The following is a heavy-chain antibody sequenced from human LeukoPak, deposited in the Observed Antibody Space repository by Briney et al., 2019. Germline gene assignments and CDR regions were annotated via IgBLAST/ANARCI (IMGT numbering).Heavy chain of an antibody. J-gene: IGHJ4*02. Sequence: NPSETLSLTCTVSSGSISSGNYYWGWIRQPPGKGLEWIGSVYYSGSTYYNPSLESRVTISVDTSKNQFSLKLSSVTAADTAVYYCARARPWYYFDYWGQGTLVTVSS. CDR1: SGSISSGNYY. D-gene: IGHD6-13*01. CDR2: VYYSGST. CDR3: ARARPWYYFDY. V-gene: IGHV4-39*07.